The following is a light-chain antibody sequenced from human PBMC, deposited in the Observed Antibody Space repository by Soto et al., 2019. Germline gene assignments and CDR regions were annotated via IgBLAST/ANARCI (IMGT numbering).Light chain of an antibody. Sequence: DTVLTQSPATMSLSPGERATLSCRASQNVNRYVAWYPQKPGQAPRLLLYVASTRAAGVPARFSGSGSGTDFSLSISSREPEDFAVYYCQEHNSFGGGTKVEVK. CDR1: QNVNRY. J-gene: IGKJ4*02. CDR3: QEHNS. V-gene: IGKV3-11*01. CDR2: VAS.